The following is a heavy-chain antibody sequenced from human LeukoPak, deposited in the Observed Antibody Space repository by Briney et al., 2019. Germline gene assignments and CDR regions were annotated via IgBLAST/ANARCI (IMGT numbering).Heavy chain of an antibody. CDR2: IHYTGGT. J-gene: IGHJ4*02. Sequence: SETLSLTCTVSGGSIGSDYWTWIRQPPGKGLEYIGYIHYTGGTNYNPSLKSRVTISVDTSKNQFSLKLSSVTAADTAVYFCAKYGNSGWVIDNWGQGTLVTVSS. D-gene: IGHD6-19*01. V-gene: IGHV4-59*08. CDR3: AKYGNSGWVIDN. CDR1: GGSIGSDY.